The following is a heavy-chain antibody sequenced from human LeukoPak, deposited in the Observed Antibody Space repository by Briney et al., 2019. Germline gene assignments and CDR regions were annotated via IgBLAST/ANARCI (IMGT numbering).Heavy chain of an antibody. D-gene: IGHD3-22*01. J-gene: IGHJ4*02. CDR3: ARGTAYYYDSSGYYHYYFDY. CDR1: GFTFSNAW. Sequence: PGGSLRLSCAASGFTFSNAWMSWVRQAPGKGLEWVANIKQDGSEKYYVDSVKGRFTISRDNAKNSLYLQMNSLRAEDTAVYYCARGTAYYYDSSGYYHYYFDYWGQGTLVTVSS. V-gene: IGHV3-7*01. CDR2: IKQDGSEK.